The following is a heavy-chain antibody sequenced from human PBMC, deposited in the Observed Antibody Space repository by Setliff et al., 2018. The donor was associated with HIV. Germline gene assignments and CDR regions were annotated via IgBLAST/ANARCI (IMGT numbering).Heavy chain of an antibody. CDR3: ATGRYSSGYYFLADY. CDR1: GGTFSSYA. J-gene: IGHJ4*02. Sequence: GASVKVSCKASGGTFSSYAISWVRQAPGGLEWMGWINPNSGGTIYAQKFQDRVTMTRDTSSSTAYMELSRLRSDDTAVYYCATGRYSSGYYFLADYWGRGTLVTVSS. D-gene: IGHD3-22*01. CDR2: INPNSGGT. V-gene: IGHV1-2*02.